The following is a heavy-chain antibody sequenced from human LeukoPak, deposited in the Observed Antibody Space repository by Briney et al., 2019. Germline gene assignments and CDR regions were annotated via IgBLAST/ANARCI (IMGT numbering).Heavy chain of an antibody. V-gene: IGHV4-34*01. CDR3: ASAVGGVSH. Sequence: NPGGSLRLSCAASGFTFSSYAMSWIRQPPGKGLEWIGEINHSGSTNYNPSLKSRVTISVDTSKNQFSLKLSSVTAADTAVYYCASAVGGVSHWGQGTLVTVSS. CDR2: INHSGST. D-gene: IGHD3-16*01. J-gene: IGHJ4*02. CDR1: GFTFSSYA.